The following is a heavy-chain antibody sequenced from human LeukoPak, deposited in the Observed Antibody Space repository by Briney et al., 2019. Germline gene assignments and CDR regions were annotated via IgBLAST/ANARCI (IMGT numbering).Heavy chain of an antibody. Sequence: AGGSLRLSCVASGFTVSSTYMNWVRQAPGKGLEWVSGLHTAGNTNHADSVKGRFTITRDKSKNTLYLQVSRLRAEDTAVYYCARGWSSSSYFPFWGPGTLVTVSS. V-gene: IGHV3-66*01. CDR1: GFTVSSTY. D-gene: IGHD6-6*01. CDR3: ARGWSSSSYFPF. J-gene: IGHJ4*02. CDR2: LHTAGNT.